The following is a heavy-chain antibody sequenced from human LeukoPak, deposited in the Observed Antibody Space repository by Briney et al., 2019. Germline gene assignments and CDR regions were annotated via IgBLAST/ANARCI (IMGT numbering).Heavy chain of an antibody. Sequence: KPSETLSLTCTVSGDSISSYYWSWIRQPPGKGLEWIGYIYTSGGTNYIPSLKGRVTISIDTSKNQFSLKLSSVTAADSAVYYCARLTRLSTSPDRYYLDYWGQGTLVTVSS. J-gene: IGHJ4*02. CDR1: GDSISSYY. CDR2: IYTSGGT. CDR3: ARLTRLSTSPDRYYLDY. D-gene: IGHD6-6*01. V-gene: IGHV4-4*09.